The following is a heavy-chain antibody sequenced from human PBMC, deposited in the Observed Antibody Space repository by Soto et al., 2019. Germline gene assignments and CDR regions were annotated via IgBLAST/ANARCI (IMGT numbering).Heavy chain of an antibody. CDR3: ARGGGRRDGYNFDY. CDR1: GFTFSSYW. J-gene: IGHJ4*02. D-gene: IGHD5-12*01. CDR2: IKQDGSEK. V-gene: IGHV3-7*01. Sequence: GGSLRLSCAASGFTFSSYWMSWVRQAPGKVLEWVANIKQDGSEKYYVDSVKGRFTISRDNAKNSLYLQMNSLRAEDTAVYYCARGGGRRDGYNFDYWGQGTLVTVSS.